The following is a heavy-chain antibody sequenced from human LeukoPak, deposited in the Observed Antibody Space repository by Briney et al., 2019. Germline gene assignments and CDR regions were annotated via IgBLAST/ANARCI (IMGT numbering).Heavy chain of an antibody. Sequence: GGSLRLSCAASGYTFSDYTMNWVRQAPGKGLEWVSSISSRSSFIFYADSVKGRFTISRDNAKNSLYLQMNSLRAEDTAVYYCAKSPAMLYYYYMDVWGKGTTVTVSS. CDR2: ISSRSSFI. D-gene: IGHD2-2*01. CDR3: AKSPAMLYYYYMDV. J-gene: IGHJ6*03. V-gene: IGHV3-21*04. CDR1: GYTFSDYT.